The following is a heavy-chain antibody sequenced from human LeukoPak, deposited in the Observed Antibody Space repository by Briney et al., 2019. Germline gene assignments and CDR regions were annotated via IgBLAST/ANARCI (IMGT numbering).Heavy chain of an antibody. CDR2: ISYDGRNK. CDR3: AKDRGYSHGFEY. Sequence: PGASLRLSCAASGFTLSSYGMQWVRPAPVKGLAWVAAISYDGRNKEYVDSVKGRFTISRDNSKNTLYLQMNSLRAEDTAVYYCAKDRGYSHGFEYWGQGPLVTVSS. D-gene: IGHD5-12*01. CDR1: GFTLSSYG. V-gene: IGHV3-30*18. J-gene: IGHJ4*02.